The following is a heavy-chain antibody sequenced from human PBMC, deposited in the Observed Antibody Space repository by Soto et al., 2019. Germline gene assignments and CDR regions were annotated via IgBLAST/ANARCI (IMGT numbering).Heavy chain of an antibody. Sequence: PSETLSLTCSVSVGSISSSSYYWGWIRQPPGKGLEWIASIYYSGSTYYNPSLKSRVTISVDTSKNQFSLKLSSVTTADTAVYYCARQRLTMRYYYGMDVWGQGTTVTVSS. D-gene: IGHD5-12*01. CDR3: ARQRLTMRYYYGMDV. CDR1: VGSISSSSYY. V-gene: IGHV4-39*01. CDR2: IYYSGST. J-gene: IGHJ6*02.